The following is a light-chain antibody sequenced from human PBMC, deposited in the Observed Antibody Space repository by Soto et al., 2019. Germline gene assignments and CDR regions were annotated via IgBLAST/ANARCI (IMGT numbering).Light chain of an antibody. J-gene: IGLJ2*01. V-gene: IGLV1-36*01. CDR2: YDD. CDR1: NSNIGNNA. CDR3: AAWDDSLNGPV. Sequence: QSVLTQPPSVSGAPRQRVTISCSGSNSNIGNNAVNWYQQLPGKAPKLLIYYDDLLPSGVSDRFSGSKSGTSASLAISGLQSEDEDGYYCAAWDDSLNGPVFGGGTKLTVL.